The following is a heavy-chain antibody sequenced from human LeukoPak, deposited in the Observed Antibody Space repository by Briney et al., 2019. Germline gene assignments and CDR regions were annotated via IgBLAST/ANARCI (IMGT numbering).Heavy chain of an antibody. J-gene: IGHJ4*02. V-gene: IGHV3-74*01. D-gene: IGHD1-26*01. CDR2: ISPDGSTT. CDR3: ASAWSF. CDR1: RFTFSSYW. Sequence: PGGSLRLSCVASRFTFSSYWMHWVRQAPGKGLVWVSYISPDGSTTRYADSVKGRFTISRDNAENTLYLQMNSLRVEDTALYFCASAWSFWGQGALVTVSS.